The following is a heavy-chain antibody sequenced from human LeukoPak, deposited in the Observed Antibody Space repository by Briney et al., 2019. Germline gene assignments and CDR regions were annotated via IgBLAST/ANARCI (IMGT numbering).Heavy chain of an antibody. D-gene: IGHD4-17*01. J-gene: IGHJ6*02. CDR2: IRKDGSEK. CDR3: AKWVTTPYHGIDV. V-gene: IGHV3-7*05. Sequence: GGSLRLSCAASGFTFSSYWMTWVRQAPGKGLEWVANIRKDGSEKYYADSVKGRFTISRDNAKNSLYLQMNSLRAEDTAVYFCAKWVTTPYHGIDVWGQGTTVTVSS. CDR1: GFTFSSYW.